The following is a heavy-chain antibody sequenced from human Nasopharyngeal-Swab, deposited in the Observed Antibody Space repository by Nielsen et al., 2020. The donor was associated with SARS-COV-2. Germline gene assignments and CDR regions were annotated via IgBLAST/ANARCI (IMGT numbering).Heavy chain of an antibody. CDR3: ARGGGSSSSAPFDY. J-gene: IGHJ4*02. CDR2: ISYDGSSK. V-gene: IGHV3-30-3*01. D-gene: IGHD6-6*01. Sequence: WIRQPPGKGLEWVAVISYDGSSKYYADSVKGRFTISRDNSKNTLYLQMNSLRAEDTAVYYCARGGGSSSSAPFDYWGQGTRVTVSS.